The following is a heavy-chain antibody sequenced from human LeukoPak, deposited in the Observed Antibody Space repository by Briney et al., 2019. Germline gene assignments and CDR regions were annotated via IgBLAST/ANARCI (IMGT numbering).Heavy chain of an antibody. J-gene: IGHJ4*02. CDR1: GFTFSSYA. CDR2: ISYDGSNK. V-gene: IGHV3-30-3*01. Sequence: GGSLRLSCAASGFTFSSYAMHWVRQAPGKGLEWVAVISYDGSNKYYADSVKGRFTISRDNSKNTLYLQMNSLRAEDTAVYYYARAGWREVLDYWGQGTLVTVSS. CDR3: ARAGWREVLDY. D-gene: IGHD6-19*01.